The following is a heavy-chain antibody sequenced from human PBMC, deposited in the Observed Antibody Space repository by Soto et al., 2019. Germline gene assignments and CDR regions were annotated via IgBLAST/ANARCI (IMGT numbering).Heavy chain of an antibody. V-gene: IGHV3-33*01. Sequence: VQLVESGGGVVQPGRSLRLSCAASGFTFSSYGMHWVRQAPGKGLEWVAVIWYDGSNKYYADSVKGRFTISRDNSKNTLYLQMNSLRAEDTAVYYCARDFSRVVPAAHYYYYYGMDVWGQGTTVTVSS. D-gene: IGHD2-2*01. CDR2: IWYDGSNK. CDR3: ARDFSRVVPAAHYYYYYGMDV. J-gene: IGHJ6*02. CDR1: GFTFSSYG.